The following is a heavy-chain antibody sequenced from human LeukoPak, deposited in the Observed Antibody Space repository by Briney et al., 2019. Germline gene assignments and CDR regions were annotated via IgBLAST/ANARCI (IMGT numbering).Heavy chain of an antibody. CDR1: GFTFDDYA. CDR2: ISWNSGSI. J-gene: IGHJ4*02. CDR3: AKDIGRYYYDSSGYYDY. D-gene: IGHD3-22*01. V-gene: IGHV3-9*03. Sequence: GRSLRLSCAASGFTFDDYAMNWVRQAPGKGLEWVSGISWNSGSIGYADSVKGRFTISRDNAKNSLYLQMNSLRAEDMALYYCAKDIGRYYYDSSGYYDYWGQGTLVTVSS.